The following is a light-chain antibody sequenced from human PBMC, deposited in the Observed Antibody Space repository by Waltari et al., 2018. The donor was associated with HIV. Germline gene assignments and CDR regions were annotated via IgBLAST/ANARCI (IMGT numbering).Light chain of an antibody. CDR3: SSYTSSSVV. J-gene: IGLJ2*01. CDR1: SSAVGGYTY. CDR2: DVS. V-gene: IGLV2-14*03. Sequence: QSALTQPASVSGSPRQSLTISCTGPSSAVGGYTYVSWYQQHPGKAPKLMIYDVSNRPSGVSNRFSGSKSGNTASLTISGLQAEDEADYYCSSYTSSSVVFGGGTKLTVL.